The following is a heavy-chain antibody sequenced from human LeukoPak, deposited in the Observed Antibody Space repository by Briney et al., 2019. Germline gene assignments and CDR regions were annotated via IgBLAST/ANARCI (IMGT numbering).Heavy chain of an antibody. J-gene: IGHJ4*02. D-gene: IGHD4-17*01. V-gene: IGHV3-7*03. CDR2: INQDGSQK. CDR3: ARDWFDGDYDRFDY. Sequence: GGSLRLSCAVSGFTFSIYWMSWFRQAPGKGLEWVANINQDGSQKFSVDSVKGRFTISRDNAKNSLSLQMNSLRVEDTAVYYCARDWFDGDYDRFDYWGQGTLVTVSS. CDR1: GFTFSIYW.